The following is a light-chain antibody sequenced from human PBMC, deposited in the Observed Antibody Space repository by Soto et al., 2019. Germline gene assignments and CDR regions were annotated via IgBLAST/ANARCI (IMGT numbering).Light chain of an antibody. J-gene: IGKJ1*01. CDR1: QSVNTN. Sequence: EIVMTQSPATLSVSPGERATLSCRASQSVNTNLAWYQQKPGQAPRLLISDASTRATGIPARFSGGGSETEFTLTISSLQSEDFAVYFCQQYNIWPLWTFGQGTKVDIK. CDR3: QQYNIWPLWT. CDR2: DAS. V-gene: IGKV3-15*01.